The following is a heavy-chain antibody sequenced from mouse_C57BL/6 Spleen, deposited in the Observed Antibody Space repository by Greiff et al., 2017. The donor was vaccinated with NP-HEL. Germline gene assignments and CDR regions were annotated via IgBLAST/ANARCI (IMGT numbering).Heavy chain of an antibody. CDR3: ARGAYYSNWYFDV. D-gene: IGHD2-5*01. CDR2: IDPSDSYT. Sequence: QVQLQQSGAELVMPGASVKLSCKASGYTFTSYWMHWVKQRPGQGLEWIGEIDPSDSYTNYNQKFKGKSTLTVDKSSSTAYMQLSSLTSEDSAVYYCARGAYYSNWYFDVWGTGTTVTVSS. J-gene: IGHJ1*03. V-gene: IGHV1-69*01. CDR1: GYTFTSYW.